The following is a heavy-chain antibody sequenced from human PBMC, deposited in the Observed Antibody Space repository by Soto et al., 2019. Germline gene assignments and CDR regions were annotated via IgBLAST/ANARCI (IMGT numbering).Heavy chain of an antibody. CDR2: IDTDGGGT. V-gene: IGHV3-74*01. Sequence: DVQLVESGGGLVQPGGSLRVSCAASGFTFRSHRIHWVRQAPGKGLEWVSRIDTDGGGTSYADSVKGRFSSSTDNAKNTVYLQMNDLRVEDTAGYYCATVFDVWGQGTLVTVSS. J-gene: IGHJ4*02. CDR3: ATVFDV. CDR1: GFTFRSHR.